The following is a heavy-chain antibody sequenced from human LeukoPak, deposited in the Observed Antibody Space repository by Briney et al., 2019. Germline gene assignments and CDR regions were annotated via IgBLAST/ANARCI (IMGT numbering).Heavy chain of an antibody. CDR1: GFTFNTYT. D-gene: IGHD2-2*01. V-gene: IGHV3-21*01. CDR2: VGRDGSI. CDR3: ARDRTGSSTSSYYYYYGMDV. Sequence: PGGSLRLSCVASGFTFNTYTMNWVRQAPGKGLEWISCVGRDGSIHYADSVKGRITISRDNAKNSLFLQMNSLRAEDTAVYYCARDRTGSSTSSYYYYYGMDVWGQGTTVTVSS. J-gene: IGHJ6*02.